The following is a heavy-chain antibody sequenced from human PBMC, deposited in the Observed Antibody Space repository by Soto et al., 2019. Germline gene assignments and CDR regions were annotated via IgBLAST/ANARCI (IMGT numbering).Heavy chain of an antibody. J-gene: IGHJ6*02. V-gene: IGHV1-18*01. Sequence: ASVKVSCKASGYTFTSYGISWVRQAPGQGLEWMGWISAYNGNTNYAQKLQGRVTMTTDTSTSTAYMELRSLRSDDTAVYYCARVSSIAVALTTYYYYYGMDVWGQGTTVTVS. CDR2: ISAYNGNT. D-gene: IGHD6-19*01. CDR3: ARVSSIAVALTTYYYYYGMDV. CDR1: GYTFTSYG.